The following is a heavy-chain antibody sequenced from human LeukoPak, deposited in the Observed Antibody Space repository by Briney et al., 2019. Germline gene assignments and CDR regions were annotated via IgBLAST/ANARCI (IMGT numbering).Heavy chain of an antibody. V-gene: IGHV3-30-3*01. D-gene: IGHD3-22*01. CDR3: VTDGGPNYYDTFDY. J-gene: IGHJ4*02. CDR2: ISYDGSNK. CDR1: GFTFSSYA. Sequence: GGSLRLSCAASGFTFSSYAMHWVRQAPGKGLEWVAVISYDGSNKYYADSVKGRSTISRDNSKNTLYLQMNSLRAEDTAVYYCVTDGGPNYYDTFDYWGQGTLVTVSS.